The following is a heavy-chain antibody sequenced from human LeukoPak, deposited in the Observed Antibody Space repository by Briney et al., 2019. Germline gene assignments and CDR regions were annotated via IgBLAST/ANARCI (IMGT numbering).Heavy chain of an antibody. CDR1: GGSFSGYY. CDR3: ARGNPEDYYFDY. D-gene: IGHD1-14*01. Sequence: SETLSLTCAVYGGSFSGYYWSWIRQPPGKGLEWIGEINHSGSTNYNPSLKSRVTMSVDTSKNQFSLKLSSVTAADTAVYYCARGNPEDYYFDYWGQGTLVTVSS. CDR2: INHSGST. V-gene: IGHV4-34*01. J-gene: IGHJ4*02.